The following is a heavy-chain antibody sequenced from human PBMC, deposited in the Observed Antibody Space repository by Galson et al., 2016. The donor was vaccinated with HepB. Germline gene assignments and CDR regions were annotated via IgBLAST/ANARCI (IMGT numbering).Heavy chain of an antibody. CDR2: INPRSGST. D-gene: IGHD2-8*01. CDR3: TGVSTHQWDV. CDR1: GYSFTSYY. V-gene: IGHV1-46*03. J-gene: IGHJ6*02. Sequence: SVKVSCKASGYSFTSYYIHWVRQAPGQGLEWMGIINPRSGSTNYAQKFHGRVVMTRDTSTRTVYMQLSSLTSEDTAVYFCTGVSTHQWDVWGQGTTVIVSS.